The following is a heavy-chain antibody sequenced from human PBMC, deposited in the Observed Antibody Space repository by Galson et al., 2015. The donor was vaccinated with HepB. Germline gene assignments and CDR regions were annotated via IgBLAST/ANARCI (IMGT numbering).Heavy chain of an antibody. CDR2: ISWNSGSI. Sequence: SLRLSCAASGFTFDDYAMHWVRQAPGKGLEWVSGISWNSGSIGYADSVKGRFTISRDNAKNSLYLQMNSLRAEDTALYYCAKDARRGYSGYDFGGMDVWGQGTTVTVSS. CDR3: AKDARRGYSGYDFGGMDV. CDR1: GFTFDDYA. D-gene: IGHD5-12*01. J-gene: IGHJ6*02. V-gene: IGHV3-9*01.